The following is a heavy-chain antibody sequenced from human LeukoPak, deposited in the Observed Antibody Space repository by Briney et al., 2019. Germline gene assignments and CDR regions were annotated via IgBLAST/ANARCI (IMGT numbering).Heavy chain of an antibody. CDR3: ATDGHLNYYYGMDV. V-gene: IGHV1-24*01. CDR1: GYTLTELA. Sequence: GASVKVSCKVSGYTLTELAMHWVRQAPGKGLGWMGGFDPEDGETIYAQKIQGRVTMTEDTSTDTAYMELSSLRSEDTAVYYCATDGHLNYYYGMDVWGQGTTVTVSS. J-gene: IGHJ6*02. CDR2: FDPEDGET.